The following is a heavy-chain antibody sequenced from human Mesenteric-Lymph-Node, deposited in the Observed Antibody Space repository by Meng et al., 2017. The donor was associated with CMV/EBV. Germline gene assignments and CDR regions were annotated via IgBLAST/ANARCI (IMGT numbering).Heavy chain of an antibody. CDR1: GFTVSYHY. CDR2: FFAGGNT. J-gene: IGHJ3*02. Sequence: GESLKISCTASGFTVSYHYMSWVRQAPGKGLEWVSVFFAGGNTYYADSVKGRFTISRDNSKNTVYLQMNSLTSEDTAVYYCATDDDSGDYATFDIWGQGTLVTVSP. CDR3: ATDDDSGDYATFDI. D-gene: IGHD4-17*01. V-gene: IGHV3-66*02.